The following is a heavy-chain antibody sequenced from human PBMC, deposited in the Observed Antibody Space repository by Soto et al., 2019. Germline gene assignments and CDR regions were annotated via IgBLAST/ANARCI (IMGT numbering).Heavy chain of an antibody. CDR3: ARLVRYCSGGSCYSVSAFDI. CDR2: IYYSGST. D-gene: IGHD2-15*01. Sequence: QVQLQESGPGLVKPSETLSLTCTVSGGSISSYYWSWIRQPPGKGLEWIGYIYYSGSTNYNPSLKSRVTISVDTSKNQFSLKLSSVTAADTAVYYCARLVRYCSGGSCYSVSAFDIWGQGTMVTVSS. CDR1: GGSISSYY. J-gene: IGHJ3*02. V-gene: IGHV4-59*08.